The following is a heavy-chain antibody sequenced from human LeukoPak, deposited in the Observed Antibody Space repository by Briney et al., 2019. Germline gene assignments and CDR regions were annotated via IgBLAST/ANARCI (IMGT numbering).Heavy chain of an antibody. V-gene: IGHV3-21*01. CDR3: ARDLSLRFDP. CDR1: GFTVSSNY. Sequence: GGSLRLSCAASGFTVSSNYMSWVRQAPGKGLEWVSSISSSSSYIYYADSVKGRFTISRDNAKNSLYLQMNSLRAEDTAVYYCARDLSLRFDPRGQGTLVTVSS. CDR2: ISSSSSYI. J-gene: IGHJ5*02. D-gene: IGHD3-10*01.